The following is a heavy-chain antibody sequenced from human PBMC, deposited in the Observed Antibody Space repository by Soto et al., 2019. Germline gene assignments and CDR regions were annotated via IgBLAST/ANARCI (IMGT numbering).Heavy chain of an antibody. CDR2: INPSGGST. J-gene: IGHJ4*02. Sequence: QVQLVQSGAEVKKPGASVKVSCKASGYTFTSYYMHWVRQAPGQGLEWMGIINPSGGSTSYAQKFQGRVTMTSDTSTSTVYMELSSLRSEDTAVYYCAREKDDILTGYYFDYWGQGALVTVSS. CDR3: AREKDDILTGYYFDY. D-gene: IGHD3-9*01. V-gene: IGHV1-46*03. CDR1: GYTFTSYY.